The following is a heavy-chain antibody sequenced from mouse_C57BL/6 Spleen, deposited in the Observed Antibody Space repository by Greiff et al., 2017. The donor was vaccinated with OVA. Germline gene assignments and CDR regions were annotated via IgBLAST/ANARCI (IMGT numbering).Heavy chain of an antibody. V-gene: IGHV5-6*01. CDR2: ISSGGSYT. CDR1: GFTFSSSG. Sequence: EVQLVESGGDLVKPGASLKLSCTASGFTFSSSGMTWVRQTPDKRLEWVATISSGGSYTYYPDSLKGRVTISRDNANSTLYLQMSSQRSEDTAMYYCARNWDNYFDDWGQGTTLTVSS. D-gene: IGHD4-1*01. J-gene: IGHJ2*01. CDR3: ARNWDNYFDD.